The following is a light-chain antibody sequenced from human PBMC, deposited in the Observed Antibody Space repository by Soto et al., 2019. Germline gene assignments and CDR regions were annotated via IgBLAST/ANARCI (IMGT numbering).Light chain of an antibody. CDR3: SSFAGGNNLL. J-gene: IGLJ2*01. V-gene: IGLV2-8*01. Sequence: QSALTQPPSASGSPGQSVTISCTGTSSDVGGYNFVSWYQQHPGKAPKLLIYEVSKRPSGVPDRFSGSKSDNTASLTVSGLQAEDEADYYCSSFAGGNNLLFGGGIQLTVL. CDR1: SSDVGGYNF. CDR2: EVS.